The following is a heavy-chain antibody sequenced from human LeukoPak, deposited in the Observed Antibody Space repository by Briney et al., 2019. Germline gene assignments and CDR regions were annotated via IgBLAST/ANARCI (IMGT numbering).Heavy chain of an antibody. V-gene: IGHV4-38-2*02. CDR1: GDSISSDYY. D-gene: IGHD6-13*01. CDR3: ARGGGSYSSSWFLSSGPKTDDAFDI. Sequence: SETLSLTCTVSGDSISSDYYWGWIRQPPGKGLEWIGSSYHRGSTYYNPSLKSRVTISVDTSKNQFSLKLSAVTAADTAVYYCARGGGSYSSSWFLSSGPKTDDAFDIWGQGTMVTVSS. CDR2: SYHRGST. J-gene: IGHJ3*02.